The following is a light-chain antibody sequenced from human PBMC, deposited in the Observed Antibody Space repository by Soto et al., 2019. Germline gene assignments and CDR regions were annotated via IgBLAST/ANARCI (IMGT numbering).Light chain of an antibody. J-gene: IGLJ1*01. CDR3: SSYTTSSSYV. CDR2: DVN. CDR1: SSDVGAYNY. V-gene: IGLV2-14*01. Sequence: QSVLTQPASVSGSPGQSIAISCSRTSSDVGAYNYVSWYQQHSGKAPKLMIYDVNYRPSGISDRFSASKSGNTATLTISRLQAEDEADYYCSSYTTSSSYVFGSGTKVTV.